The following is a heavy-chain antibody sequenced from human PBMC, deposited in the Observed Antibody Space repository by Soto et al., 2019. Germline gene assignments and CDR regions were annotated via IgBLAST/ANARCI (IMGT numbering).Heavy chain of an antibody. J-gene: IGHJ4*02. V-gene: IGHV3-11*06. CDR3: VRSGENYHLLDY. Sequence: PGGSLRLSCAASGFSLSGYDMSWIRQAPGKGLEWIGSSSNSGSFTIYADSVKGRFSISRDNAKNSLYLQINSLRGDDTAVYYCVRSGENYHLLDYSGQGTRVTVSS. CDR1: GFSLSGYD. D-gene: IGHD1-7*01. CDR2: SSNSGSFT.